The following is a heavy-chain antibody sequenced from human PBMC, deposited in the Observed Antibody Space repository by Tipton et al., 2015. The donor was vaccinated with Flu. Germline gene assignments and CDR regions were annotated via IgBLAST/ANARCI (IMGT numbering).Heavy chain of an antibody. CDR2: MSSSGDT. Sequence: PGLVKPSETLSLTCSVSCGSVSSGGYYWTWIRQPTGKALDYIGQMSSSGDTNTNPSLKSRVTMSVDSSNNQFSLKLTSVTAADTAVYYCARMRARDCTLGVCCLWYFDLWGRGTLVTVSS. D-gene: IGHD2-8*01. V-gene: IGHV4-61*08. J-gene: IGHJ2*01. CDR3: ARMRARDCTLGVCCLWYFDL. CDR1: CGSVSSGGYY.